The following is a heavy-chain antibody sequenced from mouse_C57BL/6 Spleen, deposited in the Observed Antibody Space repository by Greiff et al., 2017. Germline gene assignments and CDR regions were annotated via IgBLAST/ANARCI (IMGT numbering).Heavy chain of an antibody. J-gene: IGHJ4*01. CDR2: IHPNSGST. CDR3: ARSAPEYGAMDY. Sequence: VQLQQPGAELVKPGASVKLSCKASGYTFTSYWMHWVKQRPGQGLEWIGMIHPNSGSTNYNEKFKSKATLTVDTSSSTAYMQLSSLTSEDSAVYYCARSAPEYGAMDYWGQGTSVTVSS. D-gene: IGHD5-2*01. CDR1: GYTFTSYW. V-gene: IGHV1-64*01.